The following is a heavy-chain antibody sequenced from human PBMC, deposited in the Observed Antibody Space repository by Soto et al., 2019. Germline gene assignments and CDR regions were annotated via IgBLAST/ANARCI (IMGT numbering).Heavy chain of an antibody. Sequence: QVQLVQSGAEMKKHGSSVKVSCQSSGGTFNTYAMNWVRQAPGQGPEWMGDISPMFGAANYAPKFQGRVTITADESTGTSDMQLSSLTSEDTALYFCAREVQVHTPAFVYWGQGTLVTVSS. V-gene: IGHV1-69*19. CDR2: ISPMFGAA. D-gene: IGHD3-10*01. CDR1: GGTFNTYA. J-gene: IGHJ4*02. CDR3: AREVQVHTPAFVY.